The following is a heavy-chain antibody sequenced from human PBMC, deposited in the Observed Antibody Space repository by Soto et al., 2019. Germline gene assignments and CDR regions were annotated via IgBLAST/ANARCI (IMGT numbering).Heavy chain of an antibody. Sequence: QVQLVQSGAEVKKPGASVKVSCKASGYNFISYAMHWVRQAPGQRLEWVGWINAGNDDTRSSQKFEGRVTITRDTFASTAYMELSSLRSEDTAVYYCARESKNDGVPGDFWGQGTLVTVSS. CDR1: GYNFISYA. CDR3: ARESKNDGVPGDF. CDR2: INAGNDDT. J-gene: IGHJ4*02. V-gene: IGHV1-3*01. D-gene: IGHD4-4*01.